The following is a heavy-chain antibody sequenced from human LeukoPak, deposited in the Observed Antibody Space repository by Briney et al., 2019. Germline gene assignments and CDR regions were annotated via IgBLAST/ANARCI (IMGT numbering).Heavy chain of an antibody. V-gene: IGHV3-30*04. CDR1: GFTFSSYA. D-gene: IGHD3-22*01. CDR3: ARDGMGHYDSSGYWPGYYFDY. Sequence: GGSLRLSCAASGFTFSSYAMHWVRQAPGKGLEWVAVISYDGSNKYYADSVKGRFTISRDNSKNTLYLQTNSLRAEDTAVYYCARDGMGHYDSSGYWPGYYFDYWGQGTLVTVSS. CDR2: ISYDGSNK. J-gene: IGHJ4*02.